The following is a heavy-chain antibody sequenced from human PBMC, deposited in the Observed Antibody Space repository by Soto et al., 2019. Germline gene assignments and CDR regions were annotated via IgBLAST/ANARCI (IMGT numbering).Heavy chain of an antibody. D-gene: IGHD3-16*01. Sequence: ASVKVSCKASRYTFISYDINWVRQAPGQGLEWMGWMNPSSANTGYAQKFQGRISMTRNTSMNTAYMELNSLTSEDTAVYYCTRGQEVWWNAGPLGLHGLDVWGQGTTDTVSS. CDR2: MNPSSANT. V-gene: IGHV1-8*01. CDR3: TRGQEVWWNAGPLGLHGLDV. J-gene: IGHJ6*02. CDR1: RYTFISYD.